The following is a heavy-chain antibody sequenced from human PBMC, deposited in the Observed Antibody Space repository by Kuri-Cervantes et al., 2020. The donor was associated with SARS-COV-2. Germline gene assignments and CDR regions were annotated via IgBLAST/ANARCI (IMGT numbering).Heavy chain of an antibody. D-gene: IGHD3-3*01. CDR3: ASITIFGVVKI. V-gene: IGHV4-39*01. CDR1: GGSISSGSYY. Sequence: ESLKISCTVSGGSISSGSYYWSWIRQPPGKGLEWIGSIYYSGSTYYNPSLKSRVTISVDTSKNQFSLKLSSVTAADTAVYYCASITIFGVVKIWGQGTLVTVSS. CDR2: IYYSGST. J-gene: IGHJ4*02.